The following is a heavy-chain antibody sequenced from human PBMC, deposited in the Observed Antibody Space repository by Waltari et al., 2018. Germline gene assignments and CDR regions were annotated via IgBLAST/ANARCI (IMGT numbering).Heavy chain of an antibody. J-gene: IGHJ4*02. D-gene: IGHD1-26*01. CDR3: ARSGEMNDFDY. CDR2: ISSSSSYI. CDR1: GFTFSSYS. V-gene: IGHV3-21*01. Sequence: EVQLVESGGGLVTPGGSLSLSCAASGFTFSSYSMNWVRQAPGKGLEWVSSISSSSSYIYYADSVKGRFTISRDNAKNSLYLQMNSLRAEDTAVYYCARSGEMNDFDYWGQGTLVTVSS.